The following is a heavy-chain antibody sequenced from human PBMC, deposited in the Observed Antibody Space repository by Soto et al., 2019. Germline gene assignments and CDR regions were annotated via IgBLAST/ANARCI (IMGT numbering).Heavy chain of an antibody. V-gene: IGHV4-34*01. CDR1: GGSFSGYY. CDR2: INHSGST. D-gene: IGHD3-3*01. Sequence: SETLSLTCAVYGGSFSGYYWSWIRQPPGKGLEWIGEINHSGSTNYNPSLKSRVTISVDTSKNQFSLKLSSVTAADTAVYFCARGSRSGYYAYWGQGTLVTVS. CDR3: ARGSRSGYYAY. J-gene: IGHJ4*02.